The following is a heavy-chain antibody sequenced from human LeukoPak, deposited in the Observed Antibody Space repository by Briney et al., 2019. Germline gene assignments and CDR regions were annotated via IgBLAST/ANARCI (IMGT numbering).Heavy chain of an antibody. Sequence: GGSLRLSCAASGFTFSSYSMNWVRQAPGKGLEWVSSISSSSYIYYADSVKGRFTISRDNAKNSLYLQMNSLRAEDTAVYYCAGDFNDFWSGYRESGAFDIWGQGTMVTVSS. J-gene: IGHJ3*02. CDR3: AGDFNDFWSGYRESGAFDI. CDR2: ISSSSYI. CDR1: GFTFSSYS. V-gene: IGHV3-21*01. D-gene: IGHD3-3*01.